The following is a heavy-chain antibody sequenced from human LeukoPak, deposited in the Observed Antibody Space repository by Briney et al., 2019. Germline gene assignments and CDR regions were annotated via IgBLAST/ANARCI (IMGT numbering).Heavy chain of an antibody. J-gene: IGHJ4*02. D-gene: IGHD6-19*01. CDR1: GGSFSGYY. CDR2: INHSGST. CDR3: ARGSSGWLDY. Sequence: SETLSLTCAVYGGSFSGYYWSWIRQPPGEGLEWIGEINHSGSTNYNPSLKSRVTISVDTSKNQFSLKLSSVTAADTAVYYCARGSSGWLDYWGQGTLVTVSS. V-gene: IGHV4-34*01.